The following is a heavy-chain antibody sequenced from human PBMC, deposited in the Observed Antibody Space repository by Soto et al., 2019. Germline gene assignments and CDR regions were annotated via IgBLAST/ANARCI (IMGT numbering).Heavy chain of an antibody. CDR1: GFALTPYA. D-gene: IGHD1-26*01. Sequence: QEQLVESGGGVVQPGRSLRLSCAASGFALTPYAMHGVRQAPAKGLEWVAIISYDGSYRSYGDSVKGRFTLSRDNSENSLYLQMDTLRSEDTAVYYCARDWDRGGGSYLWKFDLWGRGTLVTVSS. CDR3: ARDWDRGGGSYLWKFDL. CDR2: ISYDGSYR. V-gene: IGHV3-30-3*01. J-gene: IGHJ2*01.